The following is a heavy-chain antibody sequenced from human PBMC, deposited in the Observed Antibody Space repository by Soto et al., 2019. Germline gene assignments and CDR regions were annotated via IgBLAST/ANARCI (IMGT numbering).Heavy chain of an antibody. CDR3: ARAEVTGYYYYYMDV. D-gene: IGHD4-4*01. CDR2: ISSSSSTI. J-gene: IGHJ6*03. V-gene: IGHV3-48*01. CDR1: GFTFSTYS. Sequence: EVQLVESGGGLVQPGGSLRLSCAASGFTFSTYSVNWVRQAPGKGLEWLSYISSSSSTIYYADSVKGRFTISRDNAKNSLYLQMNSLRAEDTAVYYCARAEVTGYYYYYMDVWGKGTTVTVSS.